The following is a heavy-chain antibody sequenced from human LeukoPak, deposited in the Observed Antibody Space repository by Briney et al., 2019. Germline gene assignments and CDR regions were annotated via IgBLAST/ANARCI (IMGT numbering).Heavy chain of an antibody. CDR3: ARVKRDGFNSDAFDI. CDR1: GSTVSSNY. D-gene: IGHD5-24*01. Sequence: GGSLRVSCAVSGSTVSSNYMSWVRQTPGKGLEWASVIYSDGNAYYADSVRGRFTISRDNSKNTLYLQMNSLRAEDMAVYYCARVKRDGFNSDAFDIWGQGTMVTVSS. V-gene: IGHV3-53*01. J-gene: IGHJ3*02. CDR2: IYSDGNA.